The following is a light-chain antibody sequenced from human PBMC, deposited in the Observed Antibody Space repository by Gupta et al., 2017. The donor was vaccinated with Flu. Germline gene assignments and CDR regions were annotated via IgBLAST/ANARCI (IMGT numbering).Light chain of an antibody. V-gene: IGKV3-20*01. CDR3: QQYGSSFYT. J-gene: IGKJ2*01. Sequence: EHVLTQSPGTLSLSPGQRATLSCRASQSVSSGFLAWYQQKPGQAPRLLIYAATIRASGIPDRFSGSGSGTDFTLTVSRLEPEDFAVYYCQQYGSSFYTFGQGTKLEIK. CDR1: QSVSSGF. CDR2: AAT.